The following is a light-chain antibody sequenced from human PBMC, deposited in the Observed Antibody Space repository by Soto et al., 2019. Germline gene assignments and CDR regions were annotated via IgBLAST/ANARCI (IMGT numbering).Light chain of an antibody. J-gene: IGKJ1*01. V-gene: IGKV1-5*03. CDR3: QQYNSYPWT. CDR2: KAS. CDR1: QSISSW. Sequence: DTQMTQSPSTLSASVGDRVTITCRASQSISSWLAWYQQKPGRAPNLLVYKASSLESGVPSRFSGSGSGTEFTLTISSLQPDDVATYYCQQYNSYPWTFGQGTKVEIK.